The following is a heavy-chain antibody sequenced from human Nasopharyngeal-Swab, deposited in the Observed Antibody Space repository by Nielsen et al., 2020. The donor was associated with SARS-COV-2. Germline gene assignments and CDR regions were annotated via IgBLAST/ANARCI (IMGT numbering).Heavy chain of an antibody. D-gene: IGHD5-12*01. CDR3: ARLRVDIVATTRGAFDI. CDR2: ISGSGGST. CDR1: GFTFSSYA. J-gene: IGHJ3*02. V-gene: IGHV3-23*01. Sequence: GESLKISCAASGFTFSSYAMSWVRQAPGKGLEWVSAISGSGGSTYYADSVKGRFTISRDNAKNSLYLQMNSLRAEDTAVYYCARLRVDIVATTRGAFDIWGQGTMVTVSS.